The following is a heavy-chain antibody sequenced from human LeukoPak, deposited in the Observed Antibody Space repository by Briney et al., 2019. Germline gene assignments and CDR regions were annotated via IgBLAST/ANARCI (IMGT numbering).Heavy chain of an antibody. D-gene: IGHD6-13*01. Sequence: SETLSLTCTVSGGSIGSSSYYWGWIRQPPGKGLEWIGSIYYSGSTYYNPSLKSRVTISVDTSKNQFSLKLSSVTAADTAVYYCARQPGSSWSPYYYYGMDVWGQGTTVTVSS. V-gene: IGHV4-39*01. J-gene: IGHJ6*02. CDR2: IYYSGST. CDR3: ARQPGSSWSPYYYYGMDV. CDR1: GGSIGSSSYY.